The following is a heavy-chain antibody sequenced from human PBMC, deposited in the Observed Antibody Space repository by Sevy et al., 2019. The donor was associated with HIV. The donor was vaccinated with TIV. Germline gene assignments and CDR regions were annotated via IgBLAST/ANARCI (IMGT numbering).Heavy chain of an antibody. CDR3: AGEGCSKGHDS. CDR2: FWMGGDRI. J-gene: IGHJ4*02. Sequence: GGSLRLSCTTSGFRFSIYAMTWVRQAPGKGLEWVSSFWMGGDRIYYADSVRGRFTISRDDSKNTLYLGMNTLSAADTAKYYCAGEGCSKGHDSWGQGTLVTVSS. CDR1: GFRFSIYA. D-gene: IGHD2-2*01. V-gene: IGHV3-23*01.